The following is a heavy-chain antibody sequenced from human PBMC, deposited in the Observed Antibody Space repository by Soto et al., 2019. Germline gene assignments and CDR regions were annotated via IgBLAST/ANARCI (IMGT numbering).Heavy chain of an antibody. CDR2: ISGDGAAT. Sequence: PGGSLRLSCAASGFNFGSFAMTWVRQAPGKGLQWVSAISGDGAATYYGDSVKGRFTISRDNSNNTLYLQMNSLTVDDTAIYFCEKTTRPQTPEPWGQGDLVTVSS. D-gene: IGHD6-6*01. V-gene: IGHV3-23*01. CDR3: EKTTRPQTPEP. CDR1: GFNFGSFA. J-gene: IGHJ5*02.